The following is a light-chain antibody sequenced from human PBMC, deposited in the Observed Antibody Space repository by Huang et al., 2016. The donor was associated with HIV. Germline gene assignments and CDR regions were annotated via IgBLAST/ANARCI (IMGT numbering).Light chain of an antibody. J-gene: IGKJ2*01. Sequence: EIVMTQSPATLSVSPGERATLSCRVSQSVSSNLAWYQQRPGQPPRLLIYRASTRATVIPARFSGIGSGTDFPLTISSLHSEYFAVYYCQQYDNWPPAYTFGQGTKLDIK. CDR2: RAS. CDR1: QSVSSN. V-gene: IGKV3-15*01. CDR3: QQYDNWPPAYT.